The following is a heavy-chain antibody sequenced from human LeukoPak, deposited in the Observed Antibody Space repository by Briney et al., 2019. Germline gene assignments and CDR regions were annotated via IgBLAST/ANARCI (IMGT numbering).Heavy chain of an antibody. J-gene: IGHJ4*02. V-gene: IGHV4-59*12. Sequence: PSETPSLTCAVSGDSISSDYWSWVRQPPGKGLEWIGYIYYTGSTNYNPSLKSRVTISVDTSKNQFSLKLSSVTAADTAVYYCARDDSSSWVDYWGQGTLVTVSS. CDR2: IYYTGST. D-gene: IGHD6-13*01. CDR1: GDSISSDY. CDR3: ARDDSSSWVDY.